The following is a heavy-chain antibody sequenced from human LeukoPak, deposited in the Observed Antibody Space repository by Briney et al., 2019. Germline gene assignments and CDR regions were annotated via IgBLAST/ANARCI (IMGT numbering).Heavy chain of an antibody. CDR2: IWYDGSNK. V-gene: IGHV3-33*01. CDR3: ARDFTSRYYDSSGTLDY. CDR1: GFTFSSYG. D-gene: IGHD3-22*01. Sequence: GGSLRLSCAASGFTFSSYGMHWVRQAPGKGLEWVAVIWYDGSNKYYADSVKGRFTISRDNSKNTLYLQMNSPRAEDTAVYYCARDFTSRYYDSSGTLDYWGQGTLVTVSS. J-gene: IGHJ4*02.